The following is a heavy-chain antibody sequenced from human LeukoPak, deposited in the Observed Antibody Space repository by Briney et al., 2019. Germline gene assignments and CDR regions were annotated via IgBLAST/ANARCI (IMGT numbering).Heavy chain of an antibody. J-gene: IGHJ4*02. D-gene: IGHD2-2*01. CDR1: GFTFSSYG. CDR3: AKPEPNYCSSTSCYEFFFDY. CDR2: ISGSGGST. Sequence: PGGSLRLSCAASGFTFSSYGMSWVRQAPGKGLEWVSAISGSGGSTYYADFVKGRFTISRDNSKNTLYLQMNSLRAEDTAVYYCAKPEPNYCSSTSCYEFFFDYWGQGTLVTVSS. V-gene: IGHV3-23*01.